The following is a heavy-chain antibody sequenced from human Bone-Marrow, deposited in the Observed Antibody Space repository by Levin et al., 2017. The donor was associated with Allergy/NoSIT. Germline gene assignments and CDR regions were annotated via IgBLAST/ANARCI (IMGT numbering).Heavy chain of an antibody. CDR2: INSDGSST. D-gene: IGHD5-18*01. CDR1: GFTFSSYW. Sequence: GESLKISCAASGFTFSSYWMHWVRQAPGKGLVWVSRINSDGSSTSYADSVKGRFTISRDNAKNTLYLQMNSLRAEDTAVYYCARGGGYSYDKFDYWGQGTLVTVSS. V-gene: IGHV3-74*01. CDR3: ARGGGYSYDKFDY. J-gene: IGHJ4*02.